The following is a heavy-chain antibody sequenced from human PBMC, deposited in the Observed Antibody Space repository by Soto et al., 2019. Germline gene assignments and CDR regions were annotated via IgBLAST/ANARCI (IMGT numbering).Heavy chain of an antibody. J-gene: IGHJ3*02. D-gene: IGHD3-10*01. V-gene: IGHV1-69*02. CDR3: ALIRGIDVFDT. Sequence: QVQLVQSGAEVKKTGSSVKVSCKASGGSFSSYTISWVRQAPGQGLEWMGRIVPMVGRTIYAQKFQGRVAISADKPPTQASMALTTLAFEERAIYSCALIRGIDVFDTGGQGHSSPFLQ. CDR2: IVPMVGRT. CDR1: GGSFSSYT.